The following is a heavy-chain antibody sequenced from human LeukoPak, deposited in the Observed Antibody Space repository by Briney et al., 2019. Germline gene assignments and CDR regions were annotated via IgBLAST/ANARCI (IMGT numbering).Heavy chain of an antibody. CDR2: IYTSGST. CDR1: GVSISNYY. Sequence: SETLSLTCTVSGVSISNYYWSWIRQPAGKGLEWIGLIYTSGSTNYNPSLKSRVTMSVDTSKNHFSLKLSSVTAADTAVYYCARSSEFCSSTSCYLMGWGQGTLVTVSS. V-gene: IGHV4-4*07. J-gene: IGHJ4*02. D-gene: IGHD2-2*01. CDR3: ARSSEFCSSTSCYLMG.